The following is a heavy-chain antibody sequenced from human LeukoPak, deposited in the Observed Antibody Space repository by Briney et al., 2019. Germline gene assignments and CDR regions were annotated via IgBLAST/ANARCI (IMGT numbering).Heavy chain of an antibody. Sequence: GRSLRPSCAASGFTLSDYSMSWIRQAPGKGLEWISYMRPNGHTTYYADSLKGRISVSWDNARNSLYLQLSSLTAADTAFYYCARSGYGDFDFWGQGALVTVSS. CDR2: MRPNGHTT. CDR3: ARSGYGDFDF. J-gene: IGHJ4*02. D-gene: IGHD2-15*01. CDR1: GFTLSDYS. V-gene: IGHV3-11*01.